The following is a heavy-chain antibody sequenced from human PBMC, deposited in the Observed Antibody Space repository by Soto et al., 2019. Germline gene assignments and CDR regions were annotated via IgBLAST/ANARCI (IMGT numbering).Heavy chain of an antibody. D-gene: IGHD2-21*01. CDR2: ISGHSGGT. Sequence: QLQLVQSGVEVKKPGASVRVSCKASGYPFTNYGINWVRQAPGQGLEWMGWISGHSGGTNSGPKFRDRITMATDTASKTASMELRSLRSDDTAVYYCAQDGGHGARMHICGMDVWGQGTTVTVSS. J-gene: IGHJ6*02. CDR3: AQDGGHGARMHICGMDV. V-gene: IGHV1-18*01. CDR1: GYPFTNYG.